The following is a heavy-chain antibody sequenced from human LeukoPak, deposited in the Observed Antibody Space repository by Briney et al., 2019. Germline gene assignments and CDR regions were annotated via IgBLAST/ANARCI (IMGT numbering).Heavy chain of an antibody. CDR1: GFTFSSYA. J-gene: IGHJ4*02. V-gene: IGHV3-49*03. Sequence: GGSLRLSCAASGFTFSSYAMSWIRQAPGKGLEWVGFIRSKAYGETADYAASVKGRFTISRDDSKAIAYLQMNSLKTEDTAVYHCTRDRGAYNLYDYWGQGTLVTVSS. D-gene: IGHD1-1*01. CDR2: IRSKAYGETA. CDR3: TRDRGAYNLYDY.